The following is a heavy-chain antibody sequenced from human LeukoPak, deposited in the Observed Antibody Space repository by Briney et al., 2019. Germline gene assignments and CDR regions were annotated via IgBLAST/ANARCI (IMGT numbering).Heavy chain of an antibody. Sequence: GRSLRLSCAASGFGFSVYWMHWVRQAPGEGLVWGAHINEDGTSASHADSVKGRFTISRDNAKNTLYLQMNSLTVEDTAVYYCARVPTNSYGFGQWGQGSLVTVSS. V-gene: IGHV3-74*01. CDR3: ARVPTNSYGFGQ. CDR2: INEDGTSA. CDR1: GFGFSVYW. D-gene: IGHD5-18*01. J-gene: IGHJ4*02.